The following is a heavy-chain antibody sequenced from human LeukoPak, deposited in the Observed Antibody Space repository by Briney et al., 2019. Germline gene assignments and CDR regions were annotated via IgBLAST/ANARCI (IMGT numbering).Heavy chain of an antibody. J-gene: IGHJ4*02. CDR3: ARHQLGWGYCDDARCTPYYFDY. V-gene: IGHV4-39*01. Sequence: SETLSLTCTVSGGSINTTYYYWAWIRQPPGKGLEWIGGIYYSGRTYYNASLKSRLTMSVDPSKNQSSLRLNSVTAADTGVYYCARHQLGWGYCDDARCTPYYFDYWGQGTLVTVSS. D-gene: IGHD2-15*01. CDR1: GGSINTTYYY. CDR2: IYYSGRT.